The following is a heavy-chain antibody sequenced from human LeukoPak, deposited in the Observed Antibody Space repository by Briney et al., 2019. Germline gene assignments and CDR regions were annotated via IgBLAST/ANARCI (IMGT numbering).Heavy chain of an antibody. V-gene: IGHV4-59*01. CDR2: IYYSGST. D-gene: IGHD3-9*01. Sequence: SETLSLTCTVSGGSISSYYWSWIRQPPGKGLEWIGYIYYSGSTNYNPSLKSRVTISVDTSKNQFSLKLSSVTAADTAVYYCARVGYDILTGPHYMDVWGKGTTVTISS. J-gene: IGHJ6*03. CDR1: GGSISSYY. CDR3: ARVGYDILTGPHYMDV.